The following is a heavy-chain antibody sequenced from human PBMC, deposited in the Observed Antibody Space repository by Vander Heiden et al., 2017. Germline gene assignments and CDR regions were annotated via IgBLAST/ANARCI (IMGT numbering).Heavy chain of an antibody. J-gene: IGHJ6*02. D-gene: IGHD6-19*01. CDR1: GYTFTSYD. Sequence: QVQLVQSGAEVKKPGASVKVSCKASGYTFTSYDINWVRQATGQGLEWMGWMNPNSGNTGYAQKFQGRVTMTRNTSISTAYMELSSLRSKDTAVYYCARAIAVAGNYYYGMDVWGQGTTVTVSS. V-gene: IGHV1-8*01. CDR3: ARAIAVAGNYYYGMDV. CDR2: MNPNSGNT.